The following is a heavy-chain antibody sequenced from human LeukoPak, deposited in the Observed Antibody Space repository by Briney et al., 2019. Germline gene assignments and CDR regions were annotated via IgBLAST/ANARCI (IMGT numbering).Heavy chain of an antibody. J-gene: IGHJ4*02. V-gene: IGHV1-2*02. CDR3: ARGAAAPVPVDY. D-gene: IGHD6-13*01. CDR1: GYTFTGYY. Sequence: ASVKVSCKASGYTFTGYYMHWVRQAPGQGLEWMGWINPDSGGTNYAQKFQGRVTMTRDTSISTAYMELRRLRSDDTAVYYCARGAAAPVPVDYWGQGTLVTVSS. CDR2: INPDSGGT.